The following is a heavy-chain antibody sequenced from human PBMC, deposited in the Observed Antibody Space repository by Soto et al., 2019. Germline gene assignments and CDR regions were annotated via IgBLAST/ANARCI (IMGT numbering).Heavy chain of an antibody. CDR3: AKDIYISGYYEY. CDR2: ISYDGSNK. V-gene: IGHV3-30*18. J-gene: IGHJ4*02. Sequence: QVQLVESGGGVVQPGRSLRLSCAASGFTFSSYGMHWVRQAPGKGLEWVAVISYDGSNKYYADSVKGRFTISRDNYKNTLYLQMTSLRAEDTAVYSCAKDIYISGYYEYWGQGSLVTGSS. CDR1: GFTFSSYG. D-gene: IGHD3-22*01.